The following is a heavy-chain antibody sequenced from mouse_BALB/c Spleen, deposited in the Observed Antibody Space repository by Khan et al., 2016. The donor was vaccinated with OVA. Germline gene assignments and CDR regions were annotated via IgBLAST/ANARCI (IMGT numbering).Heavy chain of an antibody. J-gene: IGHJ4*01. CDR3: ARVEYNGTMDF. Sequence: QVQLKESGPELKKPGETVQISCKASGFTFTNYGMNWVRQAPGKGLKWMGWINTYTGEPTFTDDFKGRFAFSLETSASTAYLQINSLKNEDTATYFCARVEYNGTMDFWGQGTSVTVSS. D-gene: IGHD6-1*01. V-gene: IGHV9-3-1*01. CDR1: GFTFTNYG. CDR2: INTYTGEP.